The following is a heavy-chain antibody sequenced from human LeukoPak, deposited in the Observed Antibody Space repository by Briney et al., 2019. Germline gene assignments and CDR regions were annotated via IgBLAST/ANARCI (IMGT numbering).Heavy chain of an antibody. CDR1: GGSISSYY. CDR2: IYSSGST. Sequence: KPSETLSLTCTVSGGSISSYYWSWIRQPAGKGLEWIGRIYSSGSTNHNPPLKSRVTMSVDTSKSQFSLKLSSVTAADTAVYYCARDAYSGSYYFDYWGQGTLVTVSS. V-gene: IGHV4-4*07. D-gene: IGHD1-26*01. CDR3: ARDAYSGSYYFDY. J-gene: IGHJ4*02.